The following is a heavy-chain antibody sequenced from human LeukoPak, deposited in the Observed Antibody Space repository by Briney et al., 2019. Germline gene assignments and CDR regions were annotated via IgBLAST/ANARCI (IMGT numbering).Heavy chain of an antibody. D-gene: IGHD3-10*01. Sequence: GASVKVSCKASGYTFTGYYMHWVRQAPGQGLEWMGWINPNSGGTNYAQKFQGRVTMTRDTSISTAYMELSRLRSDDTAVYFCARTDSYYYGSESRSLDYWGQGTLVTVSS. V-gene: IGHV1-2*02. J-gene: IGHJ4*02. CDR2: INPNSGGT. CDR1: GYTFTGYY. CDR3: ARTDSYYYGSESRSLDY.